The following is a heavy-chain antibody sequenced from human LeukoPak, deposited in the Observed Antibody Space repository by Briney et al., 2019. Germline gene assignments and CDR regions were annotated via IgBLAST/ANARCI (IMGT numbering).Heavy chain of an antibody. CDR2: INPSGGST. J-gene: IGHJ5*02. CDR1: GYTFTSYY. CDR3: ARDAQGSSWYISWFDP. V-gene: IGHV1-46*01. D-gene: IGHD6-13*01. Sequence: ASVKVSCKASGYTFTSYYMHWVRQAPGQGLEWMGIINPSGGSTSYVQKFQGRVTMTRDTSTSTVYMELSSLRSEDTAVYYCARDAQGSSWYISWFDPWGQGTLVTVSS.